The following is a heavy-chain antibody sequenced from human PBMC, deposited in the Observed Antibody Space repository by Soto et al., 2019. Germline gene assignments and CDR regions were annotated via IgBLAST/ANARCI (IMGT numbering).Heavy chain of an antibody. V-gene: IGHV5-51*01. CDR3: SRPFWDTALIDNY. Sequence: ASLEISCQSSGYTFTINWIGWVRQMPATGLEWIGIIYPGDSDTRYSPSFQGQVTISADKSISTAYLQWRSLKASDTAMYYCSRPFWDTALIDNYCGQGTLRTVTA. D-gene: IGHD5-18*01. CDR2: IYPGDSDT. J-gene: IGHJ4*02. CDR1: GYTFTINW.